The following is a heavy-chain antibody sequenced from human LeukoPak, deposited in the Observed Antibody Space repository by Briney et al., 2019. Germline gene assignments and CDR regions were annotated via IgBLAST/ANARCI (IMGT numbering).Heavy chain of an antibody. V-gene: IGHV1-69*13. CDR1: GGTFSSYA. CDR2: IIPIFGTA. Sequence: SVKVSRMASGGTFSSYAISWVRQAPGQGLEWMGGIIPIFGTANYAQKFQGRVTITADESTSTAYMELSSLRSEDTAVYYCARSRRGIVVVDAFDIWGQGTMVTVSS. D-gene: IGHD2-2*01. J-gene: IGHJ3*02. CDR3: ARSRRGIVVVDAFDI.